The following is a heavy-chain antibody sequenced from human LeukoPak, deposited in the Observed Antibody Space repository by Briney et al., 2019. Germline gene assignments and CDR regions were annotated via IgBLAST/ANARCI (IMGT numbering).Heavy chain of an antibody. J-gene: IGHJ5*02. V-gene: IGHV6-1*01. D-gene: IGHD2-2*01. Sequence: QTLSLTCAISGDSVSSNSVTWNWIRQSPSRGLEWLGRTYYRSTWYNDYAVSVRGRITVNPDTSKNQFSLHLNSVTPEDTAVYCCARRLTQYDCFDPWGQGILVTVPS. CDR1: GDSVSSNSVT. CDR2: TYYRSTWYN. CDR3: ARRLTQYDCFDP.